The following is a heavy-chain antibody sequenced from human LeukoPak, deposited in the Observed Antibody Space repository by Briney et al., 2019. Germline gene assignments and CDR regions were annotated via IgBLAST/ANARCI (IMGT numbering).Heavy chain of an antibody. D-gene: IGHD4-11*01. J-gene: IGHJ4*02. CDR1: GFTFSSYG. CDR3: ARSRTTVTWYYFDY. V-gene: IGHV3-33*01. CDR2: IWYDGSNK. Sequence: GGSLRLSCAASGFTFSSYGMHWVRQAPGKGLEWVAVIWYDGSNKYYADSVKGRFTISRDNSKITLYLQMNSLIAEDTAVYYCARSRTTVTWYYFDYWGQGTLVTVSS.